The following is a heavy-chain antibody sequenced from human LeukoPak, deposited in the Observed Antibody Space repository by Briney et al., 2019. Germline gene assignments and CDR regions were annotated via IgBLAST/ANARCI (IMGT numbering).Heavy chain of an antibody. J-gene: IGHJ4*02. CDR2: ISPNSGGT. CDR1: GYTFTGYY. CDR3: VTLLSNAAFDY. D-gene: IGHD6-25*01. Sequence: GASVKVSCKASGYTFTGYYMHWVRQAPGQGLEWIGWISPNSGGTNYAQKFQGRVTMTRDTSISTAYMELSRLRSDDTAVYYCVTLLSNAAFDYWGQGTLVTVSS. V-gene: IGHV1-2*02.